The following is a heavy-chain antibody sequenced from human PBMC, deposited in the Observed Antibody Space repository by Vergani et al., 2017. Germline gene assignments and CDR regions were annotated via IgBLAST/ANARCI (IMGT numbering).Heavy chain of an antibody. Sequence: VQLVESGGGLVQPGGSLRLSCAASGFTFSSYAMSWVRQAPGKGLEWIGSIYYSGSTYYNPSLKSRFTISVDTSKNQFSLKLSSVTAADTAVYYCARQLGGSYGGYDAFDIWGQGTMVTVSS. J-gene: IGHJ3*02. CDR3: ARQLGGSYGGYDAFDI. D-gene: IGHD1-26*01. CDR2: IYYSGST. V-gene: IGHV4-39*01. CDR1: GFTFSSYA.